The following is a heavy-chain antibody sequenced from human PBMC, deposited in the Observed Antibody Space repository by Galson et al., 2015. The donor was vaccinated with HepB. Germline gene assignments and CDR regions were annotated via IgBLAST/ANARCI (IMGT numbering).Heavy chain of an antibody. J-gene: IGHJ4*02. Sequence: SETLSLTCTVSGGSISSSAYYWGWIRQPPGKGLDWIGSIYYSGSTYYNPSLKSRVTISIDTSKNQFSLKLSSVTAADTAIYYCVKLSGDGSGSDYWGRGTLVTVSS. V-gene: IGHV4-39*01. CDR3: VKLSGDGSGSDY. CDR2: IYYSGST. D-gene: IGHD3-10*01. CDR1: GGSISSSAYY.